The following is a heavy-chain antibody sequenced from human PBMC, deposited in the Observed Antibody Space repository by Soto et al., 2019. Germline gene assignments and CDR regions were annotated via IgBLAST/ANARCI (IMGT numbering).Heavy chain of an antibody. Sequence: QVQLQESGPGLVKPSQTLSLTCTVSGGSISSGGYYWSWIRQHPGKGLECIGYIYYSGSTYYNPSLKSRVTISVDTSKNQFSLKLSSVTAADTAVYYCARGIVLMVYAIEDQPNVDGPPRDWGQGTLVTVSS. CDR2: IYYSGST. CDR3: ARGIVLMVYAIEDQPNVDGPPRD. V-gene: IGHV4-31*03. D-gene: IGHD2-8*01. CDR1: GGSISSGGYY. J-gene: IGHJ4*02.